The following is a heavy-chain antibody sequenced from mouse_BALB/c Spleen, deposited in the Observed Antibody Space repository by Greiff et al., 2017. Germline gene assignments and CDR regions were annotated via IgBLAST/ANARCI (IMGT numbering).Heavy chain of an antibody. CDR3: ARQGDWYFDV. J-gene: IGHJ1*01. V-gene: IGHV5-9-3*01. Sequence: EVHLVESGGGLVKPGGSLKLSCAASGFTFSSYAMSWVRQTPEKRLEWVATISSGGSDTYYPDSVKGRSTISRDNAKNTLYLQMSSLRSEDTAMYYCARQGDWYFDVWGAGTTVTVSS. CDR1: GFTFSSYA. CDR2: ISSGGSDT.